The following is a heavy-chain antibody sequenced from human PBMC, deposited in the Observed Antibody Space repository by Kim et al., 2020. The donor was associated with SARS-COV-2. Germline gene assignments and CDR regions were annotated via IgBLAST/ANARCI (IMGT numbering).Heavy chain of an antibody. Sequence: ASVKVSCKASGYTFTSYGISWVRQAPGQGLEWMGWISAYNGNTNYAQKLQGRVTMTTDTSTSTAYMELRSLRSDDTAVYYCARVSGRMNYDILTGYYVPPPRGMDVWGQGTTVTVSS. CDR1: GYTFTSYG. CDR2: ISAYNGNT. D-gene: IGHD3-9*01. CDR3: ARVSGRMNYDILTGYYVPPPRGMDV. J-gene: IGHJ6*02. V-gene: IGHV1-18*01.